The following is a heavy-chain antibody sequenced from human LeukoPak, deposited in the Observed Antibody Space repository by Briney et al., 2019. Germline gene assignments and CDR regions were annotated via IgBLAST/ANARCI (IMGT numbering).Heavy chain of an antibody. J-gene: IGHJ6*02. V-gene: IGHV4-39*07. CDR1: GGSISSSSYY. CDR3: ARDLVYNSGGDYYGMDV. D-gene: IGHD1-26*01. Sequence: PSETLSLTCTVSGGSISSSSYYWGWIRQPPGKGLEWIGSIYYSGSTYYNPSLKSRVTISVDTSKNQFSLKLSSVTAADTAVYYCARDLVYNSGGDYYGMDVWGQGTTVTVSS. CDR2: IYYSGST.